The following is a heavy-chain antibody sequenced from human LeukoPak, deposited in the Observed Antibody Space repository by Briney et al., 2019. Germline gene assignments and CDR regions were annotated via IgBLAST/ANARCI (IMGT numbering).Heavy chain of an antibody. V-gene: IGHV3-21*01. CDR2: ISSSSSYI. CDR3: ARYAGYSVTRFDY. D-gene: IGHD6-13*01. J-gene: IGHJ4*02. Sequence: GGSLRLSCAASGFTFRSYSMNWVRQAPGKGLEWVSSISSSSSYIYYADSVKGRFTISRDNAKNSLYLQMNSLRAEDTAVYYCARYAGYSVTRFDYWGQGTLVTVSS. CDR1: GFTFRSYS.